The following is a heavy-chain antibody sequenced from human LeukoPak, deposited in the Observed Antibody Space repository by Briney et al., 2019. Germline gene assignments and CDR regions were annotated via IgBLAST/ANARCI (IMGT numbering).Heavy chain of an antibody. CDR1: GYTFTSNG. CDR3: ARGKGSSGYYGMDV. CDR2: INPYNGFI. V-gene: IGHV1-18*01. J-gene: IGHJ6*02. Sequence: GASVKVSCKASGYTFTSNGISWVRQAPGQGLEWVGWINPYNGFINYAQKVQGRVTMTTDTSTSTAYMELRSLRSDDTAVYYCARGKGSSGYYGMDVWGQGTTVTVSS. D-gene: IGHD6-25*01.